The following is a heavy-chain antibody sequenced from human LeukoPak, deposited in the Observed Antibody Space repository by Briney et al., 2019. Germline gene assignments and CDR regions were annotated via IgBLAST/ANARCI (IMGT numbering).Heavy chain of an antibody. Sequence: SETLSLTCAVSNFSISSNFHWGWIRQTPGKGLEWIGSVSHSGSTFYNPSLKSRVTISVDTSKNQFSLRVNSVTAADTAIYYCTRGTSVSASASWGQGTPVTVSS. CDR1: NFSISSNFH. D-gene: IGHD2-21*02. V-gene: IGHV4-38-2*01. CDR2: VSHSGST. J-gene: IGHJ5*02. CDR3: TRGTSVSASAS.